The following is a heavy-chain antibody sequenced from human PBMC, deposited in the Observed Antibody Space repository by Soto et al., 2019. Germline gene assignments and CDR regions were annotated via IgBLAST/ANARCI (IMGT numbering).Heavy chain of an antibody. J-gene: IGHJ5*02. CDR1: NGSLNFYN. Sequence: SETLSLNCNVSNGSLNFYNWSCIRPPSGKELEWLGNIYYRRTTTYDPSLHGRVTMSIDTSYYQISFMLTSVTAPATAAHYCNRVDPAVPTWGRGCLVTVAS. CDR2: IYYRRTT. D-gene: IGHD2-2*01. CDR3: NRVDPAVPT. V-gene: IGHV4-59*12.